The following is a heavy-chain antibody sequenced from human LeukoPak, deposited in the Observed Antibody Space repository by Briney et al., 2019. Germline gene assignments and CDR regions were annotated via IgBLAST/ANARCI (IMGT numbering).Heavy chain of an antibody. CDR3: AKDHKRDGNRYFDF. Sequence: GESLKISCVASGFTFNSYGIHWVRQAPGKGLEWVAFIGYDSIKKYYADSVKGRFTISRDNSMNTLYLQMNSLRAEDTAVYYCAKDHKRDGNRYFDFWGQGTLVTVSS. CDR2: IGYDSIKK. CDR1: GFTFNSYG. V-gene: IGHV3-30*02. D-gene: IGHD1-14*01. J-gene: IGHJ4*02.